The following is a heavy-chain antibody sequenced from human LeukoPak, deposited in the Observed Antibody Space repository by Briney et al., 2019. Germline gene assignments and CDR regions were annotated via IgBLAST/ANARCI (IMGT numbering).Heavy chain of an antibody. CDR1: GFTFSGYW. Sequence: GSLRLSCAASGFTFSGYWMSWVRQAPGKGLEWVATIKQDESEKTYVDSVEGRFTSSRDNAKSSLFLQMDSLRAEDTAVYYCARFGMGAAIDHWGQGTLVTVSS. D-gene: IGHD4/OR15-4a*01. V-gene: IGHV3-7*01. J-gene: IGHJ4*02. CDR2: IKQDESEK. CDR3: ARFGMGAAIDH.